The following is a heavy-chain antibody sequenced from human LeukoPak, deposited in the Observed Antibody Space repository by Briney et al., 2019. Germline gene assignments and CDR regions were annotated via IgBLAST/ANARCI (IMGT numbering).Heavy chain of an antibody. D-gene: IGHD3-22*01. CDR2: ISGTGGST. V-gene: IGHV3-23*01. Sequence: PRGSLRLSCAASGFTFRSYVMNWVRQAPGQGVEWVSSISGTGGSTYYADSVEGRFTISRDNSKHTLYLHMNSPRAEDTAVYYCARRYYYDNSGYYYGTFDGWGQGTMVTVSS. CDR1: GFTFRSYV. J-gene: IGHJ3*01. CDR3: ARRYYYDNSGYYYGTFDG.